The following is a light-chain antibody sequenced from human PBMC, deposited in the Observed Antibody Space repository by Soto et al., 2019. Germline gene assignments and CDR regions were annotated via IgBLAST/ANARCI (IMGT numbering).Light chain of an antibody. CDR3: QQSFGPLRT. J-gene: IGKJ1*01. V-gene: IGKV1-39*01. CDR2: TAS. Sequence: DIQMTQSPSSLSASVGDRVIITCRASQSVSGYLNWYQKKPGKPPKLLIYTASSLQGGVPSRFSGSGSGTDFTLSINSLQPEDFATYYCQQSFGPLRTFGQGTNVDIK. CDR1: QSVSGY.